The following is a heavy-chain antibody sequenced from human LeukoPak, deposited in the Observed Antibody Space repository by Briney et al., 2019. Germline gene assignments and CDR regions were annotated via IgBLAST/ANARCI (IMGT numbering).Heavy chain of an antibody. J-gene: IGHJ4*02. CDR1: GFTFSSYW. CDR3: AREHDYSNHFDY. Sequence: PGGSLRLSCAASGFTFSSYWMHWARQAPGKGLVWVSRINSDGSSTSYADSVKGRFTISRDNAKNTLYLQMNSLRAEDTAVYYCAREHDYSNHFDYWGQGTLVTVSS. CDR2: INSDGSST. D-gene: IGHD4-11*01. V-gene: IGHV3-74*01.